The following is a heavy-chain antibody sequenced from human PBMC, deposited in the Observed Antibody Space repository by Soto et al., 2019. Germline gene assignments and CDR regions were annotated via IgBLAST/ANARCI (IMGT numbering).Heavy chain of an antibody. CDR2: ISGSGDDT. D-gene: IGHD2-15*01. V-gene: IGHV3-23*01. CDR1: GFTFSSYA. Sequence: EVQLLESGGGLVQPGGSLRLSCAASGFTFSSYAMSWVRQAPGKGLEWVSGISGSGDDTYYADSLKGRFTISRDNSKNTLYLQMNSLRGEDMAVYYCAKQGGGSCYSQLDYWGQGTLVTVSS. J-gene: IGHJ4*02. CDR3: AKQGGGSCYSQLDY.